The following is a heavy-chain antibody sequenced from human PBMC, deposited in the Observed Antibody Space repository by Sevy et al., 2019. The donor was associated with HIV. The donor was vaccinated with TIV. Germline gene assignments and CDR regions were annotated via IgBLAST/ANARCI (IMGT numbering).Heavy chain of an antibody. D-gene: IGHD1-26*01. Sequence: SETLSLTCTVSGGSITSLYWNWIRQPPGKGLEWIANIYYNGHINYNPSLKSRVTLSLDTSKNRFHLGLSSVTAADTAMYYCAGENAWGRGYSWGQGTLVTVSS. CDR2: IYYNGHI. CDR1: GGSITSLY. CDR3: AGENAWGRGYS. J-gene: IGHJ4*02. V-gene: IGHV4-59*08.